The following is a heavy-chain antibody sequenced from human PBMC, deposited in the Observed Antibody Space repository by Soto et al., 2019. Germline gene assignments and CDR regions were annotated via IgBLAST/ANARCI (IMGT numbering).Heavy chain of an antibody. CDR2: ISGSGGST. Sequence: EVQLLESGGGLVQPGGSLRLSCAASGFTFSSYAMSWVRQAPGKGLEWVSAISGSGGSTYYADSVKGRFTISRDNSKNTLYLQMNSLRAEDTAVYYCARAWASGSYFDYWGQGTLVTVSS. CDR1: GFTFSSYA. D-gene: IGHD1-26*01. V-gene: IGHV3-23*01. CDR3: ARAWASGSYFDY. J-gene: IGHJ4*02.